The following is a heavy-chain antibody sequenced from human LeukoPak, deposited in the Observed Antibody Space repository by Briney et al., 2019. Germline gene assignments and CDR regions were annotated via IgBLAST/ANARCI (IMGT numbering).Heavy chain of an antibody. CDR1: GGTFSSYA. V-gene: IGHV1-69*05. Sequence: GASVKVSCKASGGTFSSYAISWVRQAPGQGLEWMGGIIPIFGTANYAQKFQGRVTITTDESTSTVYMELSSLRSEDTAVYYCARTSAAMVIGWFDPWGQGTLVTVSS. CDR2: IIPIFGTA. CDR3: ARTSAAMVIGWFDP. D-gene: IGHD5-18*01. J-gene: IGHJ5*02.